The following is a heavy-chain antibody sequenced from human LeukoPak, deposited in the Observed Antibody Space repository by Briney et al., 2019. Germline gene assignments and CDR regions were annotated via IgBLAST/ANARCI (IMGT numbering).Heavy chain of an antibody. CDR2: IVVGSGNT. D-gene: IGHD3-3*01. V-gene: IGHV1-58*01. J-gene: IGHJ3*02. Sequence: ASVKVSCKASGFTFTSSAVQWVRQARGQRLEWIGWIVVGSGNTNYAQKFQERVTITRDMSTSTAYMELSSLRSEDTAVYYCAADWSSMEWLDAFDIWGQGTMVTASS. CDR3: AADWSSMEWLDAFDI. CDR1: GFTFTSSA.